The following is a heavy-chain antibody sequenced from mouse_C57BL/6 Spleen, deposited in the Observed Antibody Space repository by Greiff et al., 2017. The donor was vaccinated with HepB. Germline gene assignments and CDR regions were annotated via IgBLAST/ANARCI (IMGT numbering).Heavy chain of an antibody. CDR3: ARWSITTVVGYAMDY. Sequence: QVQLQQSGAELARPGASVKLSCKASGYTFTSYGISWVKQRTGQGLEWIGEIYPRSGNTYYNEKFKGKATLTADKSSSTAYMELRSLTSEDSAVYFCARWSITTVVGYAMDYWGQGTSVTVSS. CDR2: IYPRSGNT. J-gene: IGHJ4*01. V-gene: IGHV1-81*01. CDR1: GYTFTSYG. D-gene: IGHD1-1*01.